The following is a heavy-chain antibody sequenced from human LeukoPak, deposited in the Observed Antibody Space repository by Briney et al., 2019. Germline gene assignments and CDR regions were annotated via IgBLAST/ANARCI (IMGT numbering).Heavy chain of an antibody. D-gene: IGHD6-13*01. Sequence: GGSLRLSRAATGFNFDAYATHWVRQLPGRGLEWVSGISWASGVIGYADSVKGRFTISRDNAKNSLNLQMNSLRPEDTALYYCAKGGHSNSFNWFDAWGRGALVTVSS. CDR2: ISWASGVI. CDR3: AKGGHSNSFNWFDA. CDR1: GFNFDAYA. V-gene: IGHV3-9*01. J-gene: IGHJ5*02.